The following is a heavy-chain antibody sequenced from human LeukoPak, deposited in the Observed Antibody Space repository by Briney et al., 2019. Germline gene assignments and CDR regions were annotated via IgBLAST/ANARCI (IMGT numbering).Heavy chain of an antibody. J-gene: IGHJ4*02. CDR3: AREDYYDSGSNDY. D-gene: IGHD3-22*01. V-gene: IGHV1-8*03. CDR2: MNPNSGNT. Sequence: ASVKVSCKASGYTFTSYDINWVRQATGQGLEWMGWMNPNSGNTAYAQNFQGRDTITRNTSISTAYMELSSLRSEDTAVYYCAREDYYDSGSNDYWGQGTLVTVSS. CDR1: GYTFTSYD.